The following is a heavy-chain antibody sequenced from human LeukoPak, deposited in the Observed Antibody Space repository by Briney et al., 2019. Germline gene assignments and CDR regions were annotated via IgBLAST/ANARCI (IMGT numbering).Heavy chain of an antibody. Sequence: PSETLSLTCTVSGGSISSGGYYWSWIRQPPGKGLEWIGYIYHSGSTYYNPSLKSRVTISVDRSKNQFSLKLSSVTAADTAVYYCARVNRASTTVVNHFDYWGQGTLVTVSS. D-gene: IGHD4-23*01. CDR2: IYHSGST. J-gene: IGHJ4*02. CDR1: GGSISSGGYY. CDR3: ARVNRASTTVVNHFDY. V-gene: IGHV4-30-2*01.